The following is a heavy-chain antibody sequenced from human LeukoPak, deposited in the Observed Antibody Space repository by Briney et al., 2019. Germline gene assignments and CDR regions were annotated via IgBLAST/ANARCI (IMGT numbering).Heavy chain of an antibody. J-gene: IGHJ4*02. V-gene: IGHV3-33*08. Sequence: GGSLRLSCAASGFTFSTTAMGWVRQAPGKGLEWVAVIWYDGSNKYCADSVKGRFTISRDNSKNTLYLEMSSLRAEDTAVYYCARVGSSSSLGFDYWGQGTLVTVSS. CDR3: ARVGSSSSLGFDY. CDR1: GFTFSTTA. D-gene: IGHD6-6*01. CDR2: IWYDGSNK.